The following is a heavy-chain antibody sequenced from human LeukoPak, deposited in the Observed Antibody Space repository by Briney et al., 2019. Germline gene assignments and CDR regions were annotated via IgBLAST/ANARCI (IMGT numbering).Heavy chain of an antibody. Sequence: PGGSLRLSCAASGFTFSSYAMSWVRQAPGKGLEWVSGISWNSGSIGYADSVKGRFTISRDNSKNTLYLQMNSLRAEDTAVYYCASEVINGDYGGLIDYWGQGTLVTVSS. J-gene: IGHJ4*02. CDR3: ASEVINGDYGGLIDY. CDR2: ISWNSGSI. V-gene: IGHV3-23*01. D-gene: IGHD4-17*01. CDR1: GFTFSSYA.